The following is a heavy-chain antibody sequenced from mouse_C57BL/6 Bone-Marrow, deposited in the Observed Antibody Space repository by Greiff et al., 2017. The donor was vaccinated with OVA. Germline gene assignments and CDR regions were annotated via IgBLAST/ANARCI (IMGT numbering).Heavy chain of an antibody. Sequence: QVQLKQPGAELVMPGASVKLSCKASGYTFTSYWMHWVKQRPGQGLEWIGEIDPSDSYTNYNQKFKGKSTLTVDKSSSTAYMQLSSLTSEDSAVYYCARNGSRGNYFDYWGQGTTLTVSS. CDR1: GYTFTSYW. D-gene: IGHD1-1*01. CDR3: ARNGSRGNYFDY. V-gene: IGHV1-69*01. CDR2: IDPSDSYT. J-gene: IGHJ2*01.